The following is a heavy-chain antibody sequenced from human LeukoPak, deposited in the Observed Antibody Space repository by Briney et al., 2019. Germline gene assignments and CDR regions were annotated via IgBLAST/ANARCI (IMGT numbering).Heavy chain of an antibody. Sequence: SVKVSCKASGGTFSSYAISWVRQAPGQGLEWMGGIIPIFGTANYAQKFQGRVTITADESTSTAYMELSSLRSEDTAVYYCASGVVVAATQRFDYWGQGTPVTVSS. CDR2: IIPIFGTA. CDR1: GGTFSSYA. V-gene: IGHV1-69*01. D-gene: IGHD2-15*01. CDR3: ASGVVVAATQRFDY. J-gene: IGHJ4*02.